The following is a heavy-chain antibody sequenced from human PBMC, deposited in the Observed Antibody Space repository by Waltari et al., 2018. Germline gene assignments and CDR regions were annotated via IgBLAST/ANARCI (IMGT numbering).Heavy chain of an antibody. D-gene: IGHD2-21*02. V-gene: IGHV3-30*18. Sequence: QVQLVESGGGVVQPGRSLRLSCAASGFTFSSYCMHWVRQAPGKGLEWVAVISYDGSNIYYADSVKGRFTISRDNSKNTLYLQMNSLRAEDTAVYYCAKGLIVVVTAIPDYYGMDVWGQGTTVTVSS. CDR3: AKGLIVVVTAIPDYYGMDV. J-gene: IGHJ6*02. CDR1: GFTFSSYC. CDR2: ISYDGSNI.